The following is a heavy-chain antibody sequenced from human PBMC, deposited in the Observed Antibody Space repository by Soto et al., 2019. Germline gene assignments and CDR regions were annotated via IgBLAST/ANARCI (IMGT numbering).Heavy chain of an antibody. CDR2: IYNDGTT. CDR1: GLGVRNNY. J-gene: IGHJ6*02. Sequence: EVRLEESGGGLIQPGGSLRLSCTAYGLGVRNNYMSWVRQAPGMGLEWVSVIYNDGTTYYAASVKGRFTLSRDTSKNTRSLQMASLSAEDTAVYYCVRPLPSGRNYGMDVWGQGTTVTVSS. V-gene: IGHV3-53*01. CDR3: VRPLPSGRNYGMDV. D-gene: IGHD3-10*01.